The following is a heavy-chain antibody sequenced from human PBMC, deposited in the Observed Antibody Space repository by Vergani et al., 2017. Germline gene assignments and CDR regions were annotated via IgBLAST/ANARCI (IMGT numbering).Heavy chain of an antibody. D-gene: IGHD3-3*01. CDR2: ISWNSGSI. Sequence: EVQLVESGGGLVQPGRSLRLSCAASGFTFDDYAMHWVRQAPGKGLEWVSGISWNSGSIGYADAVKGRFTIGRDNAKNSLYLQMNSLRAEDTALYYCAKAWSGYHDAFDIWGQGTMVTVSS. J-gene: IGHJ3*02. V-gene: IGHV3-9*01. CDR1: GFTFDDYA. CDR3: AKAWSGYHDAFDI.